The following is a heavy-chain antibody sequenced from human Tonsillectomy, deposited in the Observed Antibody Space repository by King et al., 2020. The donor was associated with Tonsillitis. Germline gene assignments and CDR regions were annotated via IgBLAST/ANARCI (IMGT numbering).Heavy chain of an antibody. J-gene: IGHJ4*02. CDR3: AKAVKYYLYSSEYYFDY. Sequence: VQLVESGGGLVQPGGSLRLSCAASGFTFSSNAMSWVRQAPGKGLEWVSGISGSGGSTKYAVSVKGRFTISRDSSKNTLYLQMNSLRAEDTAVYYCAKAVKYYLYSSEYYFDYWGQGSLVTVSS. V-gene: IGHV3-23*04. CDR1: GFTFSSNA. CDR2: ISGSGGST. D-gene: IGHD3-22*01.